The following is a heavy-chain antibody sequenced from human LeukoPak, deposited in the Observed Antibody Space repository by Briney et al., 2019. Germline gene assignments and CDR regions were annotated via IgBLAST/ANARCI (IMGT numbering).Heavy chain of an antibody. CDR2: ISAYNGNT. Sequence: ASVKVSCKASGYTLTSYGISWVRQAPRQGLEWMGWISAYNGNTNYAQKLQGRVTMTTDTSTSTAYMELRSLRSDDTAVYYCARDPVGATRLDYWGQGTLVTVSS. CDR1: GYTLTSYG. J-gene: IGHJ4*02. D-gene: IGHD1-26*01. V-gene: IGHV1-18*01. CDR3: ARDPVGATRLDY.